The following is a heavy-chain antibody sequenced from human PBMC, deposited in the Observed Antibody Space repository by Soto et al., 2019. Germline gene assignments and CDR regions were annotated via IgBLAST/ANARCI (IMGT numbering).Heavy chain of an antibody. Sequence: EVQLLESGGGLVQPGGSLRLSCAASGFSLNNYAMTWVRQAPGKGLEWVSSMSATDGRSYYADSVKGRFTISRDDSKSTLYLQMNSVRVEDTAVYYCAQDPNGDYVGGFDFWGQGTMVTV. V-gene: IGHV3-23*01. CDR1: GFSLNNYA. CDR2: MSATDGRS. J-gene: IGHJ3*01. D-gene: IGHD4-17*01. CDR3: AQDPNGDYVGGFDF.